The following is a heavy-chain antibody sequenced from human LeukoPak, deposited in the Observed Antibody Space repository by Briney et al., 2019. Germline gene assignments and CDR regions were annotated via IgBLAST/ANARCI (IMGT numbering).Heavy chain of an antibody. CDR2: LTSSSNYI. V-gene: IGHV3-21*01. J-gene: IGHJ4*02. Sequence: GGSLRLSCAASVFTFTSYAMEWVRQAPGKGLEWLSSLTSSSNYIYYADSVKGRFTISRDNAKSSLYLQMNSLRTEDTAIYYCARLSGSSYRKYYFDYWGQGTLVTVSS. D-gene: IGHD1-26*01. CDR3: ARLSGSSYRKYYFDY. CDR1: VFTFTSYA.